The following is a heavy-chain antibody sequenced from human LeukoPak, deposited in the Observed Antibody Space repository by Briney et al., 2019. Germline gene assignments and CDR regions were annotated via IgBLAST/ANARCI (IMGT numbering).Heavy chain of an antibody. CDR3: AKVRWGSDNALDS. D-gene: IGHD3-16*01. CDR1: GFTFSYNG. J-gene: IGHJ4*02. CDR2: ISHDGSNK. Sequence: GGSLRLSCVASGFTFSYNGMHWVRQAPSKGLEWLAVISHDGSNKHYADSVKGRITISRDNSMNTLYLQMNSLTAEDTSVYYCAKVRWGSDNALDSWGQGTLVTGSS. V-gene: IGHV3-30*18.